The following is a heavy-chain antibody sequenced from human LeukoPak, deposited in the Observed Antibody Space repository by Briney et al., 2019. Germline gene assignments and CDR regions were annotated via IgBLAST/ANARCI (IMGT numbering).Heavy chain of an antibody. Sequence: SETLSLTCAVYGGSFSGYYWSWIRQPPGKGLEWIGEINHSGSTNYNPSLKSRVTISVDTSKNQFSLKLSSVTAADTAVYYCARVVVAARTYNWFDPWGQGTLVTVSS. CDR1: GGSFSGYY. V-gene: IGHV4-34*01. D-gene: IGHD2-15*01. CDR3: ARVVVAARTYNWFDP. CDR2: INHSGST. J-gene: IGHJ5*02.